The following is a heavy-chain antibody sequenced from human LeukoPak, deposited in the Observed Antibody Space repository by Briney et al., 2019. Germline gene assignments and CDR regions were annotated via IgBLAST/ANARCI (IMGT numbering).Heavy chain of an antibody. Sequence: GGSLRLSCAASGFNFSSYEMNWVRQAPGKGLEWVSAISSGGRTIYYADSVKGRFTISRDNAKNSLYLQMNSLRAEDTAVYYCARAKRNGFDIWGQGTMVTVSS. V-gene: IGHV3-48*03. CDR2: ISSGGRTI. CDR1: GFNFSSYE. CDR3: ARAKRNGFDI. J-gene: IGHJ3*02.